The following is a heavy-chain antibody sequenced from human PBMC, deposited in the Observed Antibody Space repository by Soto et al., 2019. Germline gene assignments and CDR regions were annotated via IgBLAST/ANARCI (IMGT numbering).Heavy chain of an antibody. V-gene: IGHV3-48*03. CDR3: ASPPYSSGWYYSDY. CDR1: GFTFSSYE. J-gene: IGHJ4*02. Sequence: EVQLVESGGGLVQPGGSLRLSCAASGFTFSSYEMNWVRQAPGKGLEWVSYISSSGSTIYYADSVKGRFTISRDNAKNSLYLQMNSLRAEDTAVYYCASPPYSSGWYYSDYWGQGTLVTVSS. D-gene: IGHD6-19*01. CDR2: ISSSGSTI.